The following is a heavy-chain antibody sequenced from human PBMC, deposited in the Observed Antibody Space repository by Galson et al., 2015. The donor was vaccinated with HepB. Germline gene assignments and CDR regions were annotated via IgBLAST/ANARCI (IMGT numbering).Heavy chain of an antibody. J-gene: IGHJ2*01. Sequence: SVKVSCKASGYTFTSYGISWVRQAPGQGLEWMGWISAYNGNTNYAQKLQGRVTMTTDTSTSTAYMELRSLRSDDTAVYYCARDFNDPELLWFGEYVYFDLWGRGTLVTVSS. D-gene: IGHD3-10*01. CDR1: GYTFTSYG. V-gene: IGHV1-18*01. CDR3: ARDFNDPELLWFGEYVYFDL. CDR2: ISAYNGNT.